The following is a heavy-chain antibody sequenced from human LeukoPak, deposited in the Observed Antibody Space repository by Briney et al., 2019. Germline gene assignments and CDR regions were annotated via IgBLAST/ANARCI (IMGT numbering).Heavy chain of an antibody. V-gene: IGHV3-66*02. D-gene: IGHD2-8*02. CDR1: GFTVSSNY. CDR2: IYSSGAT. CDR3: ARLQVADAFDI. Sequence: GGSLRLSCAASGFTVSSNYMSWVRQAPGKGLEWVSVIYSSGATYYSDSVKGRFTISRDNSKNTLYLQVNSLRAEDTAVYYCARLQVADAFDIWGQGTMVTVSS. J-gene: IGHJ3*02.